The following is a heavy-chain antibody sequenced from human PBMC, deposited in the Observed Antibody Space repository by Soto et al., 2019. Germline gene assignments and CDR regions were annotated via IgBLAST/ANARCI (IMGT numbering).Heavy chain of an antibody. V-gene: IGHV3-30*18. D-gene: IGHD2-2*01. CDR1: GFTFSSYG. CDR2: ISYDGSNK. Sequence: QVQLVESGGGVVQPGRSLRLSCAASGFTFSSYGMHWVRQAPGKGLEWVAVISYDGSNKYYADSVKGRFTISRDNSKNTLYLQMNSLRAEDTAVYYCAKGPETNTRGFRSSTSCYPDYWGQGTLVTVSS. J-gene: IGHJ4*02. CDR3: AKGPETNTRGFRSSTSCYPDY.